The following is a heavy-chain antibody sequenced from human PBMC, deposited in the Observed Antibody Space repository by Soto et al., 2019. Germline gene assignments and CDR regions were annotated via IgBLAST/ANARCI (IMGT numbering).Heavy chain of an antibody. CDR2: IYYSGST. D-gene: IGHD3-3*01. J-gene: IGHJ5*02. V-gene: IGHV4-59*08. CDR1: GGSISSCY. CDR3: ARLFRSGYLLADP. Sequence: SETLSLTCTVSGGSISSCYWSWIRQPPGKGLEWIGYIYYSGSTNYNPSLKSRVTISVDTSKNQFSLKLSSVTAADTAVYYCARLFRSGYLLADPWGQGTLVTVSS.